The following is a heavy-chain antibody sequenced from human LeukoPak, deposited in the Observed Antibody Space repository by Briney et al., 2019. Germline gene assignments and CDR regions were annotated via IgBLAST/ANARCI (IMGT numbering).Heavy chain of an antibody. V-gene: IGHV3-7*04. CDR3: ARGGSSRFDQ. CDR1: GFTFTTYW. J-gene: IGHJ4*02. D-gene: IGHD6-13*01. CDR2: ISPDGSEK. Sequence: GGSLRLSCAASGFTFTTYWMSWVRHAPGKGLEWVAKISPDGSEKYYVDSVKGRFTISRDNAKNSLDLQMGSLRADDTAVYYCARGGSSRFDQWGQGTLVTVSS.